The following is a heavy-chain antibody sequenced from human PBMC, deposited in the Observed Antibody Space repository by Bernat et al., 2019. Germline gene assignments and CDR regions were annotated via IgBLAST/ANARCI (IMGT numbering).Heavy chain of an antibody. V-gene: IGHV4-31*03. J-gene: IGHJ6*03. D-gene: IGHD2-15*01. CDR1: GGSISSGGYY. Sequence: QVQLQESGPGLVKPSQTLSLTCTVSGGSISSGGYYWSWIRQHPGKGLEWIGYIYYSGSTYYNPSLKSRVTISVDTSKNQFSLKLSSVTAADMAVFYCARDYCSGGSCPDYMDVWGKGTTVIVSS. CDR3: ARDYCSGGSCPDYMDV. CDR2: IYYSGST.